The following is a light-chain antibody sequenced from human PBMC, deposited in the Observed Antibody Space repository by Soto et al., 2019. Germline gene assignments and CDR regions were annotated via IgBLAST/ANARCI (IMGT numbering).Light chain of an antibody. CDR3: LLYYGGAQVL. Sequence: CASRAGAVTSAYYTNWLQQKPGQAPRALIYSTSEKHSWTPARFSGSLLGGKAALTLSAAQPEDEADYYCLLYYGGAQVLFGGGTKLTVL. V-gene: IGLV7-43*01. CDR1: AGAVTSAYY. J-gene: IGLJ2*01. CDR2: STS.